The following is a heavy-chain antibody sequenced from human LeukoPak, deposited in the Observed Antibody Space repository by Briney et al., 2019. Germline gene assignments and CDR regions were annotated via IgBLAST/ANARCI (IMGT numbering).Heavy chain of an antibody. Sequence: SGGSLRLSCAASGFTFSSYGMHWVRQAPGKGLEWVAFIRYDGSNKYYADSVKGRFTISRDNSKNTLYLQMNSLRAEDTAVYYCARTRWYSFDYWGQGTLVTVSS. D-gene: IGHD6-13*01. J-gene: IGHJ4*02. V-gene: IGHV3-30*02. CDR2: IRYDGSNK. CDR1: GFTFSSYG. CDR3: ARTRWYSFDY.